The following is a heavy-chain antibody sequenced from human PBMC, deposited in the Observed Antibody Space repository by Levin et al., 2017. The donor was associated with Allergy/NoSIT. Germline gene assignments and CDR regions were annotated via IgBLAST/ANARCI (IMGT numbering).Heavy chain of an antibody. CDR2: IYYSGST. Sequence: SSETLSLTCTVSGGSISGGGHHWTWIRQHPEKGLEWIGYIYYSGSTFYNPSLKSRLMISVDTSKNQFSLNVSSVTAADTAVYYCAREDGSTFDFWGQGALVTVAS. CDR1: GGSISGGGHH. J-gene: IGHJ4*02. CDR3: AREDGSTFDF. V-gene: IGHV4-31*03. D-gene: IGHD2-2*03.